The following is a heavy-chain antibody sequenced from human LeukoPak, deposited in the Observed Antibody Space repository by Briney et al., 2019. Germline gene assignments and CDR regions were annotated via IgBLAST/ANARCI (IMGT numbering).Heavy chain of an antibody. J-gene: IGHJ3*02. V-gene: IGHV1-46*01. CDR3: ARNWRKSSRAFDI. CDR1: GYTFTSYY. Sequence: ASVKVSCKASGYTFTSYYMHWVRQAPGQGLEWMGIINPSGGSTSYAQKFQGRVTMTRNTSISTAYMELSSLRSEDTAVYYCARNWRKSSRAFDIWGQGTMVTVSS. CDR2: INPSGGST. D-gene: IGHD1-1*01.